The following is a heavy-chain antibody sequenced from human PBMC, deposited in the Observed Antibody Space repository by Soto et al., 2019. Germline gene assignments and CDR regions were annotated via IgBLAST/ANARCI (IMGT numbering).Heavy chain of an antibody. CDR2: ISYDGSNK. Sequence: QVQLVESGGGVVQPGRSLRLSCAASGFTFSSYGMHWVRQAPGKGLEWVAVISYDGSNKYYADSVKGRFTISRDNSKNTLYLQMNSLRAEDTAVYYCAKDLGLPMVGVAASQRGYNWFDPWGQGTLVTVSS. J-gene: IGHJ5*02. CDR3: AKDLGLPMVGVAASQRGYNWFDP. V-gene: IGHV3-30*18. D-gene: IGHD2-15*01. CDR1: GFTFSSYG.